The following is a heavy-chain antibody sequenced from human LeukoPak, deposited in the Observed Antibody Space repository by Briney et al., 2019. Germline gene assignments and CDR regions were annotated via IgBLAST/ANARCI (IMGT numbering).Heavy chain of an antibody. D-gene: IGHD3-16*01. V-gene: IGHV3-48*04. CDR3: ARGGGSSWGALDY. CDR1: GYIFSTYS. J-gene: IGHJ4*02. Sequence: PGGSSRLSCVASGYIFSTYSMNWVRQAPGKGLEWISYISGSGGTIFYADSVKGRFTISRDNAKKSLYLHMTSLRADDTAVYYCARGGGSSWGALDYWGQGTLVTVSS. CDR2: ISGSGGTI.